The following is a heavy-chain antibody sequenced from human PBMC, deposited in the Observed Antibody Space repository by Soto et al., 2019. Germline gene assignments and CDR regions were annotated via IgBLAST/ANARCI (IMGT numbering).Heavy chain of an antibody. V-gene: IGHV3-33*01. J-gene: IGHJ4*02. CDR1: GFTFSSYG. Sequence: GGSLRLSCAASGFTFSSYGMHWVRQAPGKGLEWVAVIWYDGSNKYYADSVKGRFTISRDNSKNTLYLQMNSLRAEDTAVYYCARGLRRVVVMVYWGQGTLVTVSS. CDR2: IWYDGSNK. CDR3: ARGLRRVVVMVY. D-gene: IGHD3-22*01.